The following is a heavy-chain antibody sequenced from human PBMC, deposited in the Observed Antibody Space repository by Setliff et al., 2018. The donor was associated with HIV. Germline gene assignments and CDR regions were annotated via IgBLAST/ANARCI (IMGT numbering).Heavy chain of an antibody. D-gene: IGHD3-10*01. CDR2: VYYTGKT. V-gene: IGHV4-31*03. Sequence: SETLSLTCSVSGGSIVIGGFYYSWIRHRPGKGLEWIGTVYYTGKTYYNPSLQSRLTMSADTSKNQFSLKMRSVTAADTAVYYCARGWGAGSYSRPSWFDPWGQGTLVTVSS. CDR1: GGSIVIGGFY. CDR3: ARGWGAGSYSRPSWFDP. J-gene: IGHJ5*02.